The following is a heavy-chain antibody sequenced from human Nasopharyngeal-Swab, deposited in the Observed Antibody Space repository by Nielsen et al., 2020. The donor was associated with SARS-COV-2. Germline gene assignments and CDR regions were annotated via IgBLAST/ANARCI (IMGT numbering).Heavy chain of an antibody. V-gene: IGHV3-74*01. Sequence: GESLKISCAASGFTFSSYWMHWVRQAPGKGLVWVSRINSDGSSTSYADSVKGRFTISRDNAKNSLYLQMNSLRAEDTALYYCAKDIGYYYGSGPWYFDLWGRGTLVTVSS. CDR1: GFTFSSYW. CDR3: AKDIGYYYGSGPWYFDL. J-gene: IGHJ2*01. D-gene: IGHD3-10*01. CDR2: INSDGSST.